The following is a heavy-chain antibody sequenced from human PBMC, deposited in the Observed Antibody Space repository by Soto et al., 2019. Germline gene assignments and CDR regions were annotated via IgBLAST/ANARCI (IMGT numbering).Heavy chain of an antibody. V-gene: IGHV4-39*01. Sequence: SETLSLTCTVSGGSIGSSSYYWGWIRQPPGKGLEWIGSIYYSGSTYYNPSLKSRVTISVDTSKNQFSLKLSSVTAADTAVYYCARPHSPLGSNYFDYWGQGTLVTVSS. J-gene: IGHJ4*02. CDR1: GGSIGSSSYY. CDR3: ARPHSPLGSNYFDY. CDR2: IYYSGST. D-gene: IGHD3-16*01.